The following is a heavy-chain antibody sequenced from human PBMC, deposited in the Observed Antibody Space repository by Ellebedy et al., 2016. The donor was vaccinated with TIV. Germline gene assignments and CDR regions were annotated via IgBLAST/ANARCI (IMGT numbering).Heavy chain of an antibody. J-gene: IGHJ6*02. CDR1: GGSNRSYY. D-gene: IGHD1-26*01. CDR3: ARVSGDYYFVMDV. CDR2: LYPTGST. Sequence: MPSETLSLTCTVSGGSNRSYYWSWIRQPAGKGLEWIGRLYPTGSTSYSPTLKSRITMSIDTSKNQFSLKMTSVTAADTAVYYCARVSGDYYFVMDVWGQGTTVTVSS. V-gene: IGHV4-4*07.